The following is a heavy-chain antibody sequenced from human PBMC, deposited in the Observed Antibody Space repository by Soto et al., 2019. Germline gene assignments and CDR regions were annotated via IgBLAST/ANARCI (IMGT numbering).Heavy chain of an antibody. CDR1: GFTFSNAW. CDR3: TTENKYDSSGSDDAFDI. CDR2: IKSKTDGGTT. V-gene: IGHV3-15*01. D-gene: IGHD3-22*01. Sequence: GGSLRLSCAASGFTFSNAWMSWVRQAPGKGLEWVGRIKSKTDGGTTDYAAPVKGRFTISRDDSKNTLYLQMNSLKTEDTAVYYCTTENKYDSSGSDDAFDIWGQGTMVTVSS. J-gene: IGHJ3*02.